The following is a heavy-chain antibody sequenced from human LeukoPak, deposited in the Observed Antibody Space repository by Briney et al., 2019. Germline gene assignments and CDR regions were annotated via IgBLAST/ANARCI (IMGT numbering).Heavy chain of an antibody. CDR3: ARNPGTSTLDY. CDR1: GVSISSNSQY. CDR2: ISYSGST. V-gene: IGHV4-39*01. J-gene: IGHJ4*02. Sequence: SETLSLTCTVSGVSISSNSQYWAWIRQPPGKGLEWLGAISYSGSTHYNPSLKSRVTISLDTTKNQFSLKLSSMTAADTAVYYCARNPGTSTLDYWGQGTLVTVSS. D-gene: IGHD5/OR15-5a*01.